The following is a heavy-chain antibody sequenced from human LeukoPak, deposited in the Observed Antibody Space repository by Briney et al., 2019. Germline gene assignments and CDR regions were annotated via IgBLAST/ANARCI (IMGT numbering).Heavy chain of an antibody. CDR2: ISSSSSYI. D-gene: IGHD3-3*01. V-gene: IGHV3-21*01. CDR3: ARDNFWSGYSPWYFDY. CDR1: GFTFSGYS. Sequence: GGSLRLSCAASGFTFSGYSMNWVRQAPGKGLEWVSSISSSSSYIYYADSVKGRFTISRDNAKNSLYLQMNSLRAEDTAVYYCARDNFWSGYSPWYFDYWGQGTLVTVSS. J-gene: IGHJ4*02.